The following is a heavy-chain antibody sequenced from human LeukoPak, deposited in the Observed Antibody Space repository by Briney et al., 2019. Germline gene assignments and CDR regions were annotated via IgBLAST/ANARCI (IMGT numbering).Heavy chain of an antibody. Sequence: ASVKVSCKASGYTFTSYGISWVRQAPGQGLEWMGWISAYNGNTNYAQKLQGRVTMTTDTSTSTAYMELRSLRSDDTAVYYCARDGGYSGYDYRGPFDYWGQGTLVTVSS. CDR2: ISAYNGNT. CDR3: ARDGGYSGYDYRGPFDY. V-gene: IGHV1-18*01. CDR1: GYTFTSYG. D-gene: IGHD5-12*01. J-gene: IGHJ4*02.